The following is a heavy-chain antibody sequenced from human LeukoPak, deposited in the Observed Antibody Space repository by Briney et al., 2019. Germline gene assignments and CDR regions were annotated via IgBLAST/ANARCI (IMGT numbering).Heavy chain of an antibody. Sequence: PSETLSLTCTVSGYSISSGYYWGWIRQPPGKGLEWIGRIYTSGSTNYNPSLKSRVSMSVDTSKNQFSLTLTSVTVADTAFYYCASGPYYDYVWGSYRPPLWYFDLWGRGTPVTVSS. J-gene: IGHJ2*01. V-gene: IGHV4-38-2*02. D-gene: IGHD3-16*02. CDR2: IYTSGST. CDR3: ASGPYYDYVWGSYRPPLWYFDL. CDR1: GYSISSGYY.